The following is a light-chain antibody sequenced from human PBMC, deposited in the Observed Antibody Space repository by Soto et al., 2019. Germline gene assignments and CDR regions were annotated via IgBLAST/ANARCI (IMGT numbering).Light chain of an antibody. J-gene: IGKJ5*01. V-gene: IGKV1-9*01. CDR1: QGISSY. Sequence: DIQLTQSPSFLSASVGDRVTSTCRASQGISSYLAWYQQKPGKAPKLLIYAASTLQSGVPSRFGGSGSGTEFTLTISSLQPEDFATYYCQQLNSYPITFGQGTRLEIK. CDR3: QQLNSYPIT. CDR2: AAS.